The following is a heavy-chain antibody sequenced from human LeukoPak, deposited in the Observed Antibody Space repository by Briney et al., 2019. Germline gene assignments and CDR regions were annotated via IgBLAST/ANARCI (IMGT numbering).Heavy chain of an antibody. J-gene: IGHJ3*01. CDR3: AREGMVRGVPDAFDL. V-gene: IGHV3-30*09. CDR1: EFTFSNYA. D-gene: IGHD3-10*01. Sequence: GGSLRLSCAASEFTFSNYALHWVRQAPGKGLQWVAVISYDGNTIHYADSVKGRFAISRDNAKNSLYLQMNSLRVEDTAVYYCAREGMVRGVPDAFDLWGQGTMVTVSS. CDR2: ISYDGNTI.